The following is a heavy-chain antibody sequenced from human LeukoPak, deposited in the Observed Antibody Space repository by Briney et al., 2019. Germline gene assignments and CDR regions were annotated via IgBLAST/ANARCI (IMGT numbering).Heavy chain of an antibody. V-gene: IGHV3-11*03. J-gene: IGHJ4*02. CDR2: ISGTNSYT. D-gene: IGHD4/OR15-4a*01. CDR3: VSFYYSAFFDY. Sequence: PGWSLRLSCVACVWTLHDYFMTGMRQAPGKGLEWVSYISGTNSYTNYADSVKDRFTISRDNAKNSLYLQMNSLRDEDTALYYCVSFYYSAFFDYWGQGTLVTVSS. CDR1: VWTLHDYF.